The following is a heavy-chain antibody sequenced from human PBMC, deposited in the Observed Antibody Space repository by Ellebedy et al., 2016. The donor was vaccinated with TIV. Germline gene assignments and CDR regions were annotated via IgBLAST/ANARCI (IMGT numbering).Heavy chain of an antibody. CDR1: GFTFSSYA. CDR2: ISYDGSNK. CDR3: ADYGTGDY. Sequence: GGSLRLXCAASGFTFSSYAMHWVRQAPGKGLEWVAVISYDGSNKYYADSVKGRFTISRDNSKNTLYLQMNSLRAEDTAVYYCADYGTGDYWGQGTLVTVSS. D-gene: IGHD3-10*01. V-gene: IGHV3-30-3*01. J-gene: IGHJ4*02.